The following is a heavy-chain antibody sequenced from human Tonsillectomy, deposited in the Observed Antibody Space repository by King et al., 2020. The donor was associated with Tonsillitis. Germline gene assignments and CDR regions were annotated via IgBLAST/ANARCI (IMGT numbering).Heavy chain of an antibody. CDR3: GGDADSGYGNPTPQKYYGDYGADV. CDR2: INPSGGST. CDR1: GYTFTSYY. V-gene: IGHV1-46*01. D-gene: IGHD5-12*01. J-gene: IGHJ6*02. Sequence: QLVQSGAEVKKPGASVKVSCKASGYTFTSYYMHWVRQAPGQGLEWMGIINPSGGSTSYAQKFQGRVTMTRDTSTSTVYTGLSSLRSEDTAVYYCGGDADSGYGNPTPQKYYGDYGADVWGQGTTVTVSS.